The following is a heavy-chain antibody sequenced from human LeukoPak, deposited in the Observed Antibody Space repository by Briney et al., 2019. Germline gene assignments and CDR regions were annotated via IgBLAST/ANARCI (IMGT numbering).Heavy chain of an antibody. V-gene: IGHV3-30*04. D-gene: IGHD3-16*01. CDR2: ISYDGSNK. J-gene: IGHJ5*02. Sequence: GGSLRLSCAASGFTFSSYAMHWVRQAPGKGLEWVAVISYDGSNKYYADSVKGRFTISRDNFKNTLYLQMNSLRAEDTAVYYCARERWWFDPWGQGTLVTVSS. CDR3: ARERWWFDP. CDR1: GFTFSSYA.